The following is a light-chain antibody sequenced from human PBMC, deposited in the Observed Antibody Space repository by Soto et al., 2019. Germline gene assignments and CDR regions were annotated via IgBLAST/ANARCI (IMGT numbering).Light chain of an antibody. CDR3: QVWDSSSDPVV. CDR1: NIGSKS. J-gene: IGLJ2*01. V-gene: IGLV3-21*04. Sequence: SYELTQPPSVSVAPGKTARITCGGNNIGSKSVHWYQQKPGQAPVLVIYYDSDRPSGIPERFSGSNSGNTATLTISRVEAGDEADYYCQVWDSSSDPVVFGGGTKVTRP. CDR2: YDS.